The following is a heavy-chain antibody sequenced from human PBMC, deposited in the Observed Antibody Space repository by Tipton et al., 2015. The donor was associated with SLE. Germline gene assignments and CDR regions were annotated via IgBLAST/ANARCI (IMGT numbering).Heavy chain of an antibody. Sequence: TLSLTCTVSGGSISSYYWSWIRQPAGGGLEWIWRIYTSGNTNYNPSLKGRVTISLDTSKNQFSLQLTSVTAADTAVYYCARVDDSSGYYYGWFDPWGQGTLVTVSS. V-gene: IGHV4-4*07. D-gene: IGHD3-22*01. CDR2: IYTSGNT. CDR1: GGSISSYY. CDR3: ARVDDSSGYYYGWFDP. J-gene: IGHJ5*02.